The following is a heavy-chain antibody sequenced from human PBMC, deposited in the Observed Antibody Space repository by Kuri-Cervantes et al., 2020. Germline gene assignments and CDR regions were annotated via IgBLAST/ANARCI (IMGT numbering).Heavy chain of an antibody. D-gene: IGHD3-22*01. CDR1: GFTFSSYW. J-gene: IGHJ3*02. V-gene: IGHV3-7*03. CDR2: IKQDGSEK. CDR3: ARDRLYYYDSSGRGTRYFDI. Sequence: GESLKISCAASGFTFSSYWMSWVRQAPGKGLEWVANIKQDGSEKYYVDSVKGRFTISRDNAKSSLYLQMNSLRAEDTAVYYCARDRLYYYDSSGRGTRYFDIRGQGTMVTVSS.